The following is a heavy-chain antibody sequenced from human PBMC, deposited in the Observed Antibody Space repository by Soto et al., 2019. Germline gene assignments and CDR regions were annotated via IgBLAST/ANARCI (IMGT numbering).Heavy chain of an antibody. Sequence: GGSLRLSCAASGFTFSSYSMNWVRQAPGKGLEWVSSISSSSCYIYYADSVKGRFTISRDNAKNSLYLQMNSLRAEDTAVYYCARTRIAAAGTKKNWFDPWGQGTLVTVSS. J-gene: IGHJ5*02. CDR3: ARTRIAAAGTKKNWFDP. V-gene: IGHV3-21*01. CDR2: ISSSSCYI. D-gene: IGHD6-13*01. CDR1: GFTFSSYS.